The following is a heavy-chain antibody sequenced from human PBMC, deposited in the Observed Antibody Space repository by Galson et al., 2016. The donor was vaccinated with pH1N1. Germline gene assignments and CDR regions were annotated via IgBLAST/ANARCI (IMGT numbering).Heavy chain of an antibody. CDR1: GGSINPFY. CDR3: ARNPGGGGHFDY. J-gene: IGHJ4*02. Sequence: LSLTCAVSGGSINPFYWSWIRQPPGKGLEWIGNIYYSGTTNYNPSLKSRVTMSVATSKGQLSLNLTSVTAADTAIYYCARNPGGGGHFDYWGQGALVTVSS. CDR2: IYYSGTT. V-gene: IGHV4-59*01. D-gene: IGHD2-8*02.